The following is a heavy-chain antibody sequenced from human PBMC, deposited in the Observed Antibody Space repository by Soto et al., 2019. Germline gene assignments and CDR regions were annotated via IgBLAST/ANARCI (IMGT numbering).Heavy chain of an antibody. Sequence: SETLSLTCTVYGGSISTYYWSWIRQPPGGTLEWIGYIYASGATTYNPSLESRVTMSVDMPNNEFSLELTSLTAADTAVYYCARSHSFDGSIYHYYFDFWGQGTLVTVSS. D-gene: IGHD3-10*01. CDR1: GGSISTYY. V-gene: IGHV4-59*01. CDR2: IYASGAT. CDR3: ARSHSFDGSIYHYYFDF. J-gene: IGHJ4*02.